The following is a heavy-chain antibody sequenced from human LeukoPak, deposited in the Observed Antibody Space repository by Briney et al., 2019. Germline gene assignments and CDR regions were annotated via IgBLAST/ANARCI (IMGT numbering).Heavy chain of an antibody. CDR2: IYPGDSDA. Sequence: GESLKISCKGFGYTFTNYWIGWVRQIPGKGLEWMGIIYPGDSDARYSPSFQGQVTISADKSITTAYLQWSSLKASDTAIYYCARRPRGVCSSTSCYVDYWGQGTLVTVSS. V-gene: IGHV5-51*01. CDR1: GYTFTNYW. D-gene: IGHD2-2*01. CDR3: ARRPRGVCSSTSCYVDY. J-gene: IGHJ4*02.